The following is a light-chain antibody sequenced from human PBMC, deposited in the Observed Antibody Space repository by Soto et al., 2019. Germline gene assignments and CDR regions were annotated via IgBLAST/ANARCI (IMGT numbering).Light chain of an antibody. V-gene: IGLV2-14*01. J-gene: IGLJ2*01. CDR3: SSYTSSITVV. Sequence: QSALTQPASVSGSPGQSITISCTGTSSDVGGYKHVSWYQQHPGKAPKIIIYDVSNRPSGVSNRFSGSKSGNTASLTISGLEAEDEADYYCSSYTSSITVVFGGGTKLTVL. CDR1: SSDVGGYKH. CDR2: DVS.